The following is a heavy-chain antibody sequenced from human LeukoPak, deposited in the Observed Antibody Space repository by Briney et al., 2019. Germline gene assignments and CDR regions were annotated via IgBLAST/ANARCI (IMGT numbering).Heavy chain of an antibody. J-gene: IGHJ4*02. V-gene: IGHV3-23*01. Sequence: GGSLRLSCAASGFIFNNYAMSWVRQAPGKGLEWVSVISGSGGNTYYADSVKGRFTISRDNYKNTLYLQMNSLRAEDTAVYYCARPITYYYDSSGYYSWGQGTLVTVSS. CDR2: ISGSGGNT. CDR3: ARPITYYYDSSGYYS. CDR1: GFIFNNYA. D-gene: IGHD3-22*01.